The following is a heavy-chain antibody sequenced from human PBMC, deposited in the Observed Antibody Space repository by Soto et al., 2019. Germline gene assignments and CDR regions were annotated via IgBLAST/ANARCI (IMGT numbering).Heavy chain of an antibody. CDR3: ARGLEGHWNWGLYYYYYGMDV. Sequence: PSETLSLTCAVYGGSFSGYYWSWIRQPPGKGLEWIGEINHSGSTNHNPSLKSRVTISVDTSKNQFSLKLSSVTAADTAVYYCARGLEGHWNWGLYYYYYGMDVWGQGTTVTVSS. CDR1: GGSFSGYY. J-gene: IGHJ6*02. V-gene: IGHV4-34*01. CDR2: INHSGST. D-gene: IGHD1-7*01.